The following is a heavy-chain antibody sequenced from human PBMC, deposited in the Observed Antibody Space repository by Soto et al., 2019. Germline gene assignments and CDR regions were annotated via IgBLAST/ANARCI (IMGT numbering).Heavy chain of an antibody. CDR1: GYTFTGYC. Sequence: GASVKVSCKASGYTFTGYCMHWVRQAPGQGLEWMGWINPNSGGTNYAQKFQGWVTMTRDTSISTAYMELSRLRSDDTAVYYCARDRGGSCNGASCYPLDYWGRGTLVTVSS. CDR3: ARDRGGSCNGASCYPLDY. CDR2: INPNSGGT. J-gene: IGHJ4*02. D-gene: IGHD2-15*01. V-gene: IGHV1-2*04.